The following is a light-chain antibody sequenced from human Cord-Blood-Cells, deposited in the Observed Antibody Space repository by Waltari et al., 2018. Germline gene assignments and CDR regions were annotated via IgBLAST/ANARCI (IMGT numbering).Light chain of an antibody. J-gene: IGLJ1*01. Sequence: QSVLTQPPSVSGAPGQRVTISCTGSSSNIGAGYDVHWYQQLPGTAPKLLIYGNSNRPSGVPDLFSGSKSGTSASLAIPGLQAEDEADYYCQSYDSSLSGYVFGTGTKVTVL. CDR3: QSYDSSLSGYV. V-gene: IGLV1-40*01. CDR2: GNS. CDR1: SSNIGAGYD.